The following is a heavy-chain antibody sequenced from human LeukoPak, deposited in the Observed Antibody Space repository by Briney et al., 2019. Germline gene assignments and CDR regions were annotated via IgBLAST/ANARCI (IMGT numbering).Heavy chain of an antibody. CDR2: IYYSGST. D-gene: IGHD5-24*01. CDR3: ARQDGDGYNSDAFDI. V-gene: IGHV4-59*08. CDR1: GGSISSYY. J-gene: IGHJ3*02. Sequence: SETLSLTCTVSGGSISSYYWSWIRQPPGKGLEWIGYIYYSGSTNYNPSLKSRVTISVDTSKNQFSLKLSSATAADTAVYYCARQDGDGYNSDAFDIWGQGTMVTVSS.